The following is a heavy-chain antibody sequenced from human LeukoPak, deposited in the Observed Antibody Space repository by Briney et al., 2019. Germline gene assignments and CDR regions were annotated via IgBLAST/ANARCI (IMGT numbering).Heavy chain of an antibody. CDR3: ASGLTMVRGVILGY. CDR2: INWNGGST. V-gene: IGHV3-20*04. D-gene: IGHD3-10*01. Sequence: GGSLRLSCAPSGFTHYEYGMSGAPDAPEERLECVSGINWNGGSTGYADSVKGRFTISRDNAKNSLYLQMNSLRAEDTAVYYCASGLTMVRGVILGYWGQGTLVTVSS. CDR1: GFTHYEYG. J-gene: IGHJ4*02.